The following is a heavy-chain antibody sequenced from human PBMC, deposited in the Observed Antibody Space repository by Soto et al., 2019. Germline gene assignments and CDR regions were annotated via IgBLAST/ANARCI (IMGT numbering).Heavy chain of an antibody. Sequence: QITLKESGPTLVKPTQTLTLTCTLSGASLSTSGLGVGWIRQPPGKALEWLALIFWDDDKRYSPSLKSRLTVTRDTSRNQVVLTMTNMDPVDTATYYCAHSAYYDRRGRLFDPWGQGTLVTVSS. J-gene: IGHJ5*02. D-gene: IGHD3-22*01. CDR1: GASLSTSGLG. CDR2: IFWDDDK. V-gene: IGHV2-5*02. CDR3: AHSAYYDRRGRLFDP.